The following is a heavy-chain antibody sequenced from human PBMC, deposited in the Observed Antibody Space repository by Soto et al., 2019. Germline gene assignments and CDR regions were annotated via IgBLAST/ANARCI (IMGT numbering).Heavy chain of an antibody. V-gene: IGHV1-69*01. CDR3: ARGKGGRLWFGESHYYGMDV. CDR1: GGTFSSYA. CDR2: IIPIFGTA. J-gene: IGHJ6*02. Sequence: QVQLVQSGAEVKKPGSSVKVSCKASGGTFSSYAISWVRQAPGQGLEWMGGIIPIFGTANYAQKFQGRVTITADESTSIAYMELSSLRSEDTAVYYCARGKGGRLWFGESHYYGMDVWGQGTTVTVSS. D-gene: IGHD3-10*01.